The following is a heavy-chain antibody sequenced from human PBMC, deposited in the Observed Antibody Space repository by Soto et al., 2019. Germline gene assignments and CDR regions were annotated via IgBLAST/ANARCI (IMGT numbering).Heavy chain of an antibody. J-gene: IGHJ4*02. CDR2: INAGNGNT. CDR1: GHTFTSYA. V-gene: IGHV1-3*01. D-gene: IGHD3-22*01. Sequence: ASEKVSSKASGHTFTSYAMHWVRQAPGQRLEWMGWINAGNGNTKYSQKFQGRVTITRDTSASTAYMELSSPRYEDTAVYYCAREYYDSSGYYYSLAFDYWGQGTLVTFSS. CDR3: AREYYDSSGYYYSLAFDY.